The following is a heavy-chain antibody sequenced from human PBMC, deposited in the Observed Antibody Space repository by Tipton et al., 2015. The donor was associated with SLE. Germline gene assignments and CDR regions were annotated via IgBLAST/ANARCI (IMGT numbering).Heavy chain of an antibody. V-gene: IGHV3-9*01. Sequence: SLRLSCAASGFMFDDYAMHWVRQAPGRGLEWVAGISWNTANIAYADSVKGRFTIARDNAKNSLYLQLNSLRPEDTALYYCTKDNGLRDSYYYYGMEVWGQGTPVTVSS. CDR1: GFMFDDYA. D-gene: IGHD4-17*01. CDR3: TKDNGLRDSYYYYGMEV. CDR2: ISWNTANI. J-gene: IGHJ6*02.